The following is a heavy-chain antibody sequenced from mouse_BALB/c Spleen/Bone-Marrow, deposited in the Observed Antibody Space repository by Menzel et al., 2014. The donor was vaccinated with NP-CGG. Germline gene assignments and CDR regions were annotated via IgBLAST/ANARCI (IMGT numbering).Heavy chain of an antibody. CDR1: GDSITSGY. J-gene: IGHJ4*01. D-gene: IGHD1-1*01. Sequence: DVKLQEPGPSLVKPSQTLSLTCSVTGDSITSGYWNWIRKFPGNKLEYMGYISYSGSTYYNPSLKSRISITRDTSKNQYYLQLNSVTTEDTATYYCARGGGSSYNYAMDYWGQGTSVTVSS. V-gene: IGHV3-8*02. CDR3: ARGGGSSYNYAMDY. CDR2: ISYSGST.